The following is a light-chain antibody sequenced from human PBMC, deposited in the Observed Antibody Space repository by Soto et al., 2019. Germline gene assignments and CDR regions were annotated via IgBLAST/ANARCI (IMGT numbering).Light chain of an antibody. Sequence: QSVLTQPPSASGAAGQGVTISCSGSSSNIGSNTVNWYQQLPGTAPKLLIYSNNERPSGVPDRFSGSKSGTSASLAISGLQSEDEADFYCAAWDDSLNAYVIGTGTKVTVL. CDR3: AAWDDSLNAYV. CDR1: SSNIGSNT. V-gene: IGLV1-44*01. CDR2: SNN. J-gene: IGLJ1*01.